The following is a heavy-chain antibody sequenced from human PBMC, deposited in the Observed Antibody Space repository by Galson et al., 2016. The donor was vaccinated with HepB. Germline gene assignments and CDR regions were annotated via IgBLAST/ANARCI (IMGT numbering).Heavy chain of an antibody. CDR1: GGSIRSDFYY. CDR3: ARGQDPYKIRD. V-gene: IGHV4-39*02. D-gene: IGHD5-24*01. J-gene: IGHJ4*02. CDR2: IHPSGST. Sequence: TLSLTCTVSGGSIRSDFYYWGWIRQPPGKGLEWIGEIHPSGSTDYNPSLRSRATLSVDTSKSHFSLTVTSVTATDTAVYYCARGQDPYKIRDWGQGTLVTVSS.